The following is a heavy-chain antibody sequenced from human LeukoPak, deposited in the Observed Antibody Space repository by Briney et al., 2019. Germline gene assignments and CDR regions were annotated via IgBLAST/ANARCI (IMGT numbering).Heavy chain of an antibody. V-gene: IGHV3-21*01. CDR1: GFTFSSYT. D-gene: IGHD3-3*01. Sequence: GGSLRLSCTASGFTFSSYTMNWVRQAPGKGLEWVSSISTTSIHIYHADSVKGRFTISRDNAKNSVSLQMNSLRAEDTTVYYCARGDDFWGERNAFDIWGQGTMVTVSS. CDR2: ISTTSIHI. CDR3: ARGDDFWGERNAFDI. J-gene: IGHJ3*02.